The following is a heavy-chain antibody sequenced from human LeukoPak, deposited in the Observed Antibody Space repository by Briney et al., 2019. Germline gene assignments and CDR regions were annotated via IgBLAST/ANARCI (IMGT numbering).Heavy chain of an antibody. V-gene: IGHV3-23*01. Sequence: GGSLRLSCAASGFTFSSYAMSWVRQAPGKGLEWVSGISGSGDYTYYTDSVKGRFSISRDNSKNPLYLQMNSLRAEDMAVYYCAKDWQDGYYFDYWGQGTLVTVSS. J-gene: IGHJ4*02. CDR3: AKDWQDGYYFDY. CDR2: ISGSGDYT. CDR1: GFTFSSYA.